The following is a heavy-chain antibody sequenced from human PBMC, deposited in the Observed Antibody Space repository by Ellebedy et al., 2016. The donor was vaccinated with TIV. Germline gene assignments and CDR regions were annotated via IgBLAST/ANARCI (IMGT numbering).Heavy chain of an antibody. J-gene: IGHJ6*02. D-gene: IGHD6-13*01. V-gene: IGHV1-18*01. CDR3: AREYSSSLTLYYYYGMDV. CDR1: GYTFTSYG. Sequence: ASVKVSCXASGYTFTSYGIRWVRQAPGQGLEWMGWISAYNGNTNYAQKLQGRVTMTTDTSTSTAYMELRSLRSDDTAVYYCAREYSSSLTLYYYYGMDVWGQGTTVTVSS. CDR2: ISAYNGNT.